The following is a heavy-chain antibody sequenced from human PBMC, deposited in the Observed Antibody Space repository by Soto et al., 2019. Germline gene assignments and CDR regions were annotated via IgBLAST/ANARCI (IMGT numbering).Heavy chain of an antibody. CDR3: ATDIHATWLLNS. D-gene: IGHD2-2*02. CDR1: GVTFSVKF. V-gene: IGHV3-30-3*01. Sequence: GGPLILSFTASGVTFSVKFMSLALQAPGKGLEWVALIAPDGSQIYYADSVKGRFTISRDNSKNTLYLQMDSLRAEDTSLYLCATDIHATWLLNSWGQGTLVTVSS. CDR2: IAPDGSQI. J-gene: IGHJ4*02.